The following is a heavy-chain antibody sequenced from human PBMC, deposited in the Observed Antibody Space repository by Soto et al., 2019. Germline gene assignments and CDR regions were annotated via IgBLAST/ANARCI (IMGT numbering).Heavy chain of an antibody. CDR2: IVVGSGNT. CDR3: AKSYYYDGSGSLISHAFDM. V-gene: IGHV1-58*01. J-gene: IGHJ3*02. CDR1: GFTFTNSA. D-gene: IGHD3-22*01. Sequence: GASVKVSCKASGFTFTNSAVQWVRQARGQRLEWIGWIVVGSGNTNYAQKFQERVTITRDMSTGTAYMELNSLRAEDTAVYYCAKSYYYDGSGSLISHAFDMWGQGTMVTVSS.